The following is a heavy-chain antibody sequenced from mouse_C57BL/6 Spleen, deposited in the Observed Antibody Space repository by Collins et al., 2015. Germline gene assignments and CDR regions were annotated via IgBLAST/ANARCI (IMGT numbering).Heavy chain of an antibody. CDR1: GYTFTDYY. V-gene: IGHV1-26*01. Sequence: EVQLQQSGPELVKPGASVKISCKASGYTFTDYYMNWVKQSHGKSLEWIGDINPNNGGTSYNQKFKGKATLTVDKSSSTVYMELRSLTSEDSAVYYCAREGYDYDGGFAYWGQGTLVTVSA. J-gene: IGHJ3*01. CDR2: INPNNGGT. CDR3: AREGYDYDGGFAY. D-gene: IGHD2-4*01.